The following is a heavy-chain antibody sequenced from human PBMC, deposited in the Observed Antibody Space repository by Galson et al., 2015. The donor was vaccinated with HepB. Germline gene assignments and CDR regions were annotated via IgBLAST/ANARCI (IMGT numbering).Heavy chain of an antibody. CDR2: IYPGDSDT. CDR1: GYSLTSYW. V-gene: IGHV5-51*01. Sequence: QSGAEVKKPGESLKISCKGSGYSLTSYWIGWVRQMPGIGLEWMGIIYPGDSDTRYSPSFQGQVTISVDKSISTAYLQWSTLKASDTAIYYCARSSSGWYAYFDYWGQGTLVTVSS. J-gene: IGHJ4*02. CDR3: ARSSSGWYAYFDY. D-gene: IGHD6-19*01.